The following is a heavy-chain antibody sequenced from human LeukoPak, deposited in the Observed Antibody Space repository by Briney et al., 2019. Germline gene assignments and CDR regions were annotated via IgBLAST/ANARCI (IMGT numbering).Heavy chain of an antibody. J-gene: IGHJ4*02. V-gene: IGHV1-18*01. Sequence: ASVKVSCKASGYTFTGYGISWVRQAPGQGLEWMGRISAYNGNTNYAQKLQGRVTMTTDTSTSTAYMELRSLRSDDTAVYYCARDLHYCTNGVCYPFDYWGQGTLVTVSS. CDR1: GYTFTGYG. CDR3: ARDLHYCTNGVCYPFDY. CDR2: ISAYNGNT. D-gene: IGHD2-8*01.